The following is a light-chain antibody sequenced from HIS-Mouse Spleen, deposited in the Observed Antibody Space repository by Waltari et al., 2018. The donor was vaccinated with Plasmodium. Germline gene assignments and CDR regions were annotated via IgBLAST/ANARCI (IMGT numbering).Light chain of an antibody. CDR2: KDS. CDR1: ALPKTN. Sequence: SYELTQPPSVSVSPGQTARITCSGDALPKTNAYWYQQKPGQGPVLVIYKDSERPSGIPERFSGSSSGTTVTLTISGVQAEDEADYYCQSADSSGTYRVFGGGTKLTVL. CDR3: QSADSSGTYRV. V-gene: IGLV3-25*03. J-gene: IGLJ2*01.